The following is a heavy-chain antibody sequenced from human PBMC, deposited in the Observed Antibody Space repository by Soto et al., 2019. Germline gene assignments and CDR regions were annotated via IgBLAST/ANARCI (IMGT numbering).Heavy chain of an antibody. CDR1: GGSMSRYY. CDR2: IYSSGST. Sequence: PSETLSLTCTVSGGSMSRYYWSWIRQPPGRGLEWIGYIYSSGSTSYNPSLKSRVTISVDTSKNQFSLRLNSLTAADTAVYYCARVSSSWSNYFDYWGQGTPVTV. CDR3: ARVSSSWSNYFDY. D-gene: IGHD6-13*01. J-gene: IGHJ4*02. V-gene: IGHV4-59*01.